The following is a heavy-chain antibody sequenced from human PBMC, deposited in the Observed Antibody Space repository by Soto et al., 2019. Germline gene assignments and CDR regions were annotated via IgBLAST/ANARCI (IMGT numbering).Heavy chain of an antibody. V-gene: IGHV2-26*01. CDR3: ARIGGADFWSGYIYYYYYGMDV. D-gene: IGHD3-3*01. Sequence: SGPTLVNPTETLTLTCTVSGFSLSNARMGVSWIRQPPGKALEWLAHIFSNDEKSYSTSLKSRLTISKDTSKSQVVLTMTNMDPVDTATYYCARIGGADFWSGYIYYYYYGMDVWGQGTTVTVSS. CDR1: GFSLSNARMG. J-gene: IGHJ6*02. CDR2: IFSNDEK.